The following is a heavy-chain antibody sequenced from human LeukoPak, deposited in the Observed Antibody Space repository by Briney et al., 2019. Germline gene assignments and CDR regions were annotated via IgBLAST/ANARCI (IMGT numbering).Heavy chain of an antibody. D-gene: IGHD3-22*01. CDR2: IKPDGSAQ. V-gene: IGHV3-7*01. J-gene: IGHJ5*02. CDR1: GFTFSGHG. CDR3: ANGGTYSSGP. Sequence: GGSLRLSCAASGFTFSGHGMHWIRQAPGKGLGWVATIKPDGSAQYYVDSVKGRFTISRDNAKNSLFLQINSLRAEDTAVYYCANGGTYSSGPWGQGTLVTVSS.